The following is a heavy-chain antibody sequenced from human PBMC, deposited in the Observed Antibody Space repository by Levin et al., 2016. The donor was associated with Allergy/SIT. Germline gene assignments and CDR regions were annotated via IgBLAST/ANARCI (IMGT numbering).Heavy chain of an antibody. Sequence: VKVSCKASGYTFTGYYMHWVRQAPGQGLEWMGWINPNSGGTNYAQKFQGWVTMTRDTSISTAYMELSRLRSDDTAVYYCARGPPRWTSRVATDVLPHYYYYYMDVWGKGTTVTVSS. CDR1: GYTFTGYY. J-gene: IGHJ6*03. CDR2: INPNSGGT. D-gene: IGHD5-12*01. V-gene: IGHV1-2*04. CDR3: ARGPPRWTSRVATDVLPHYYYYYMDV.